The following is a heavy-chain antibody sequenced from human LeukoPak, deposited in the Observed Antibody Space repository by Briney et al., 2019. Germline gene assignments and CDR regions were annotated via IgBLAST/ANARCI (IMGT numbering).Heavy chain of an antibody. CDR1: GHTFTGYY. CDR3: ARCRAVSGSCPHGFDY. CDR2: INPNSGGT. D-gene: IGHD6-13*01. J-gene: IGHJ4*02. Sequence: ASVKVSCKASGHTFTGYYMHWVRQAPGQGLEWMGWINPNSGGTNYAQKFQGRVTMTMDTSISTAYMELSRLRSDDTAVYYCARCRAVSGSCPHGFDYWGQGTLVTVSS. V-gene: IGHV1-2*02.